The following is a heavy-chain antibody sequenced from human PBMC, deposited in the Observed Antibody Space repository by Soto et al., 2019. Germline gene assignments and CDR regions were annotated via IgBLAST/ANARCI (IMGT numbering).Heavy chain of an antibody. CDR1: GFTFSNAW. V-gene: IGHV3-15*07. J-gene: IGHJ6*02. Sequence: EVQLVESGGGLVKPGGSLRLSCAASGFTFSNAWMNWVRQAPGKGLEWVGRIKSKTDGGTTDYAAPVKGRFTISRDDSXXPXYXPMNSLKPEDTAVYYWTTDSCCGGECDDYYYYGMDVWGQGTTVTVSS. D-gene: IGHD2-21*01. CDR3: TTDSCCGGECDDYYYYGMDV. CDR2: IKSKTDGGTT.